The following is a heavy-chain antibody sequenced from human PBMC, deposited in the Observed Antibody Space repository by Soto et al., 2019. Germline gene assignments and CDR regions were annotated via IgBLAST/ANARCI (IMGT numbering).Heavy chain of an antibody. Sequence: ASVKVSCKASGYTLNSYYMQWVRQAPGQGLEWMGIINPSGGSTSYAQKFQGRVTMTRDTSTSTVYMELSSLRSEDTAVYYCAREWDCSSTSCYGVYDYWGRGTLVTVSS. D-gene: IGHD2-2*01. J-gene: IGHJ4*02. CDR3: AREWDCSSTSCYGVYDY. CDR1: GYTLNSYY. CDR2: INPSGGST. V-gene: IGHV1-46*02.